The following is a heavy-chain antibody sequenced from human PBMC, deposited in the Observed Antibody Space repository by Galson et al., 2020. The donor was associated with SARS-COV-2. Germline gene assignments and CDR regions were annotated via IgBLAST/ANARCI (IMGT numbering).Heavy chain of an antibody. V-gene: IGHV1-18*01. Sequence: ASVKVSCKTSGYSFDSYGISWVRQAPGQGLEWLGWISGYNGNTRYAQTIQGRVTMTTDTSTSTAYMELRSLKSIDTAVYYCVRATVNEGGGYWGQGTLVTVSS. D-gene: IGHD4-17*01. CDR2: ISGYNGNT. CDR1: GYSFDSYG. J-gene: IGHJ4*02. CDR3: VRATVNEGGGY.